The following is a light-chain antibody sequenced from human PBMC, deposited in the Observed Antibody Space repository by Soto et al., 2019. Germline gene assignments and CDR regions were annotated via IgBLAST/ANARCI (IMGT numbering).Light chain of an antibody. J-gene: IGKJ2*01. CDR2: GAS. V-gene: IGKV3-15*01. CDR1: QSVSSN. CDR3: QHYNNWPFT. Sequence: IVMTQSPATLSVSPGERATLSCRASQSVSSNLAWYQQKPGQAPTLLIYGASARATGIPARFSGSGSGTEFTLTISSLQSEDFAVYYCQHYNNWPFTFGQGT.